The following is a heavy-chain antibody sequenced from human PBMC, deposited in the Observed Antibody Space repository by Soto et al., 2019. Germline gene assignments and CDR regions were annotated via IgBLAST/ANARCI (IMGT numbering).Heavy chain of an antibody. CDR3: ARDLPPVDH. V-gene: IGHV1-18*01. Sequence: QVQLVQSGAEVKKPGASVKVSCKASGYTFSSYFISWVRQAPGQGLEWMGWISAYNGNTNYAQNLQGRVTMTTDTAKSTAYMELRRLRSDDTAVYYSARDLPPVDHWCQRTLVTVSS. CDR1: GYTFSSYF. J-gene: IGHJ4*02. CDR2: ISAYNGNT.